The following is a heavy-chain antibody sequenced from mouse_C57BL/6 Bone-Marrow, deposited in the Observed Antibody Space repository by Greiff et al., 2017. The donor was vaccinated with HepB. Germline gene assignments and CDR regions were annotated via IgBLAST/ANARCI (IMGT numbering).Heavy chain of an antibody. CDR1: GYTFTDYY. V-gene: IGHV1-26*01. D-gene: IGHD1-1*01. CDR2: INPNNGGT. J-gene: IGHJ3*01. Sequence: VQLQPSGPELVKPGASVKISCKASGYTFTDYYMNWVKQSHGKSLEWIGDINPNNGGTSYNQKFKGKATLTVDKSSSTAYMELRSLTSEDSAVYYCAMTGYGRSLFAYWGQGTLVTVSA. CDR3: AMTGYGRSLFAY.